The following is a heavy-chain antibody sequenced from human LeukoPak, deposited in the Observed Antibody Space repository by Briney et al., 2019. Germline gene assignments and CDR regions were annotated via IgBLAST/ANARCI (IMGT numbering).Heavy chain of an antibody. CDR2: IYSGGST. CDR3: ASSIVGALDAFDI. V-gene: IGHV3-66*01. CDR1: GFTVSSNY. J-gene: IGHJ3*02. D-gene: IGHD1-26*01. Sequence: PGGSLRLFCGASGFTVSSNYMSWVRQAPGKGLELVSVIYSGGSTYYADSVKGRFTISRDNSKNTLYLQMNNLRAEDTAVYYCASSIVGALDAFDIWGQGTMVTVSS.